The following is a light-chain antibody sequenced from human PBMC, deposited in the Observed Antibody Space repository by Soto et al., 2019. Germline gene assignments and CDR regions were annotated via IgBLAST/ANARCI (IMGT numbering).Light chain of an antibody. Sequence: DIQMTQSPSTLSASVGDRVTITCQASQSINSRLAWYQQKPGKTPKLLIYDASSLESGVPSLFRGSGSGTEFTLSISSLQPDDFATYYCQQYNSYSYTVGQGTKVDIK. CDR2: DAS. CDR1: QSINSR. CDR3: QQYNSYSYT. V-gene: IGKV1-5*01. J-gene: IGKJ2*01.